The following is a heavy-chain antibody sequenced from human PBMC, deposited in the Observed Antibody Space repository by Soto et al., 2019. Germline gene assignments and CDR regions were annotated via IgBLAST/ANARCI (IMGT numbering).Heavy chain of an antibody. D-gene: IGHD3-3*01. Sequence: QVQVVESGGGVVQPGRSLRLSCAASGFTFSSYGMHWVRQAPGKGLEWVAVIWYDGSNKYYADSVKGRFTISRDNSKNTLYLQMNSLRAEDTAVYYCARDGFVSFWSGLYNYYYYMDVWGKGTTVTVSS. CDR3: ARDGFVSFWSGLYNYYYYMDV. CDR1: GFTFSSYG. J-gene: IGHJ6*03. V-gene: IGHV3-33*01. CDR2: IWYDGSNK.